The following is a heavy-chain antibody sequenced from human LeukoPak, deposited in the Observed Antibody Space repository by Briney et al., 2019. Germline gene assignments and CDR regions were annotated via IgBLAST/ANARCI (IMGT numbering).Heavy chain of an antibody. J-gene: IGHJ5*02. D-gene: IGHD6-13*01. Sequence: SETLSLTCTVSGYSISSGYYWDWIRQPPGKGLEWIGSIYYSGSTYYNPSLKSRVTISVDTSKNQFSLKLCSVTAADTAVYYCARLEIAAAGNRWFDPWGQGTLVTVSS. CDR2: IYYSGST. CDR3: ARLEIAAAGNRWFDP. V-gene: IGHV4-38-2*02. CDR1: GYSISSGYY.